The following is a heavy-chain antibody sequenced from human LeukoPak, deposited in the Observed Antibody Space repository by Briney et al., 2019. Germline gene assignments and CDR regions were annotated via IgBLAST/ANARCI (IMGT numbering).Heavy chain of an antibody. D-gene: IGHD3-10*01. CDR1: GGPFSGYF. CDR2: IHNSGTT. V-gene: IGHV4-34*01. J-gene: IGHJ4*02. CDR3: ARRYYYNLGSFPFDF. Sequence: SGTLSLTCAVYGGPFSGYFWSWIRQSSGKGLEWIGEIHNSGTTNYNPSLNSRVTISEDTSKNQFYLNLSSVTAADTAVYYCARRYYYNLGSFPFDFWGQGTLVTVSS.